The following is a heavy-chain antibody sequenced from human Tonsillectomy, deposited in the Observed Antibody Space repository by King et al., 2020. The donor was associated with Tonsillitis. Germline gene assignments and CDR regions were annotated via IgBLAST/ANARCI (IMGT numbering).Heavy chain of an antibody. CDR3: GRYEGGVFDP. D-gene: IGHD2-15*01. CDR2: TYNYDNT. J-gene: IGHJ5*02. Sequence: VQLQESGPGLVKPSQTLSLTCTVSGGSISGGAYYWSWIRQHPGKGLGGIAYTYNYDNTFYNPSLKGRLTISLDTSKNQFSLQLNSVTAAATAVYYCGRYEGGVFDPWGQGTLVTVSS. V-gene: IGHV4-31*03. CDR1: GGSISGGAYY.